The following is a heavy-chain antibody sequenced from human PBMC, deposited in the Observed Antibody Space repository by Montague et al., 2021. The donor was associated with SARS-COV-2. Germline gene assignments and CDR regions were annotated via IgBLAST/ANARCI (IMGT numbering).Heavy chain of an antibody. V-gene: IGHV4-34*01. CDR2: INHSGST. CDR3: AREVGRGYSGYEGEY. Sequence: SETLSLTCAVYGGSFSSYYWNWIRQPPGKGLEWIGEINHSGSTNYNPSLKSRVTISVDTSKNQFSLKLSSVTAADTAVYYCAREVGRGYSGYEGEYWGQGTLVTVSS. D-gene: IGHD5-12*01. J-gene: IGHJ4*02. CDR1: GGSFSSYY.